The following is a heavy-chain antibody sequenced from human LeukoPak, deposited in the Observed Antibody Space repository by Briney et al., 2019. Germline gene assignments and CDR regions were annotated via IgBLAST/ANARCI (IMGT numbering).Heavy chain of an antibody. CDR2: IKSDGSEK. Sequence: GGSLRLSCAASGFTFSDHWMSWVRQAPGKGLEWVANIKSDGSEKHYVDSVKGRFTISRDNAKNSLYLQINSLRDDDTAVYYCARDLRGSGNYEFDYWGQGTLVTVSS. D-gene: IGHD3-10*01. V-gene: IGHV3-7*01. CDR1: GFTFSDHW. J-gene: IGHJ4*02. CDR3: ARDLRGSGNYEFDY.